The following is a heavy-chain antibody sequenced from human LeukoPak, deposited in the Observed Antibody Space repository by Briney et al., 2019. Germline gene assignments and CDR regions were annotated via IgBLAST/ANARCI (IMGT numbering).Heavy chain of an antibody. J-gene: IGHJ4*02. Sequence: GGSLRLSCAASGFTFDDYAMHWVRQAPGKGLEWVPGISWNSGSIGYADSVKGRFTISRDNAKNSLYLQMNSLRAEDTAVYYCARGKEPVAGSLSHFDYWGRGTLVTVSS. CDR3: ARGKEPVAGSLSHFDY. D-gene: IGHD6-19*01. V-gene: IGHV3-9*01. CDR2: ISWNSGSI. CDR1: GFTFDDYA.